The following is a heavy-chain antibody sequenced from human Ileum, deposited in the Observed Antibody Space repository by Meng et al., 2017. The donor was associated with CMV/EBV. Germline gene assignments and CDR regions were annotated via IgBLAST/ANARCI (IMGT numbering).Heavy chain of an antibody. CDR3: ARRVREVRERSWENWLTP. J-gene: IGHJ5*02. V-gene: IGHV4-4*07. CDR1: GGPIRTYC. D-gene: IGHD3-10*01. Sequence: GPWLVRPSHTRSLICTSSGGPIRTYCWNWIRQSAGKRLEWIGRICGTGTIQYNPSFKSRLTLSLDTSKSQFSLRLTSVTAADTAVYFCARRVREVRERSWENWLTPWGQGILVTVSS. CDR2: ICGTGTI.